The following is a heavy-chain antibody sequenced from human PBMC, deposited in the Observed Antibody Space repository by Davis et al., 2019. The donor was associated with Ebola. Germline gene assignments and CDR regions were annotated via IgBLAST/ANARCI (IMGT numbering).Heavy chain of an antibody. Sequence: SVKGRFTISRDNAKKSLYLQMNSLRAEDTAVYYCARARYDRSGYYGLFDYWGHGTLVTVSS. V-gene: IGHV3-21*01. J-gene: IGHJ4*01. CDR3: ARARYDRSGYYGLFDY. D-gene: IGHD3-22*01.